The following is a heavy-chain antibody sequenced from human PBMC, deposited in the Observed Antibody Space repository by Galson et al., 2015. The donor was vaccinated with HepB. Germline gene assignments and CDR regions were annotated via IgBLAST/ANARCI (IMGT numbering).Heavy chain of an antibody. J-gene: IGHJ5*02. CDR1: GFTFSSYS. D-gene: IGHD2-2*01. CDR2: ISSSSSYI. V-gene: IGHV3-21*01. Sequence: SLRLSCAASGFTFSSYSMNWVRQAPGKGLEWVSSISSSSSYIYYADSVKGRFTISRDNAKNSLYLQMNSLRAEDTAVYYCARTAQGYCSSTSCGSWGQGTLVTVSS. CDR3: ARTAQGYCSSTSCGS.